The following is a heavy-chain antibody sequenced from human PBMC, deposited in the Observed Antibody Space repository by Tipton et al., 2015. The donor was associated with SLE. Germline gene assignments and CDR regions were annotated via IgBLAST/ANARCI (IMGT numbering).Heavy chain of an antibody. CDR3: ARENYDFWSGYGWFDP. V-gene: IGHV4-61*02. Sequence: LRLSCTVSGGSISSANYYWSWIRQPAGKGLEWIGRIYTSGSTYYNPSLKSRVTISVDTSKNQFSLKLNSVTAADTAVYYCARENYDFWSGYGWFDPWGQGTLVTVSS. J-gene: IGHJ5*02. CDR1: GGSISSANYY. D-gene: IGHD3-3*01. CDR2: IYTSGST.